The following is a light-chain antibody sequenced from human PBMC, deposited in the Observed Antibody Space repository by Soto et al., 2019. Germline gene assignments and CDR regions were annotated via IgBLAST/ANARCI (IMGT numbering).Light chain of an antibody. J-gene: IGKJ1*01. V-gene: IGKV3-20*01. Sequence: IVLTQSPGTLSLSPGERATLSCSASQSVSSSYLAWYQQKPGQAPRLLIYGASSRATGIPDRFSGSGSGTDFTLTISRLEPEDFAVYYCQQYGSSPGTFGQGTRVDTK. CDR2: GAS. CDR3: QQYGSSPGT. CDR1: QSVSSSY.